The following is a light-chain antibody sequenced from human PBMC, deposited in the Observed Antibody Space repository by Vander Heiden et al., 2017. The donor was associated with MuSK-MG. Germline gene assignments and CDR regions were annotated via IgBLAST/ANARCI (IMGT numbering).Light chain of an antibody. Sequence: DIVTTQSPLSLPVTPGEPASIPCRSSQSLLHSNGYNYLDWYLQKPGQSPQLLIYLGSNRASGVPDRFSGSGSGTDFTLKISRVEAEDVGVYYCMQALQTPRSFGQGTKLEIK. J-gene: IGKJ2*03. CDR1: QSLLHSNGYNY. V-gene: IGKV2-28*01. CDR2: LGS. CDR3: MQALQTPRS.